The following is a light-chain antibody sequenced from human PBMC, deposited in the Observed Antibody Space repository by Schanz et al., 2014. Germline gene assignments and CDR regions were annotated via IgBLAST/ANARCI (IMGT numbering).Light chain of an antibody. V-gene: IGLV1-51*01. Sequence: QSVLTQPPSVSAAPGQKVTISCSGSSSDIGSHYVSWYQQLPGTAPKLLIYDDDKRPSGIPDRFSGSKSGTSATLGITGLQAEDEADYYCQSYDSSLSGVFGGGTKLTVL. J-gene: IGLJ3*02. CDR3: QSYDSSLSGV. CDR2: DDD. CDR1: SSDIGSHY.